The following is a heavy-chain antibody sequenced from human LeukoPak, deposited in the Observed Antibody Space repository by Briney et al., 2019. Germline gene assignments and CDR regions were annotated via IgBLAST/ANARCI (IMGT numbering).Heavy chain of an antibody. D-gene: IGHD6-25*01. CDR1: GGSISSSNC. V-gene: IGHV4-4*02. CDR3: ARKNIPSPRIRYSSDWNGRAFDY. J-gene: IGHJ4*02. Sequence: SETLSLTCAVSGGSISSSNCWSWVRQPPGEGLEWFGEISHSGSTNYNPSLKSRVAISVDKSKNQCSLKLSSVPAADTAVYPCARKNIPSPRIRYSSDWNGRAFDYWRQGTLVSVSS. CDR2: ISHSGST.